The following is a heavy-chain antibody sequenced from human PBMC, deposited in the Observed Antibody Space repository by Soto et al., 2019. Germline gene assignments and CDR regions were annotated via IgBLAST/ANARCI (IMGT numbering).Heavy chain of an antibody. CDR2: IKQDGIAK. CDR1: GFTFSDSW. Sequence: EVPLVESGGGLVHPGGSLRLSCAASGFTFSDSWMSWVRQPPGKGLEWVAKIKQDGIAKDYVDSVKGRFTISRDNDRNSLYLQMNSLRPEDTAVFYCARLRKSGYFDKWGQGTLVTVSS. CDR3: ARLRKSGYFDK. V-gene: IGHV3-7*01. J-gene: IGHJ4*02. D-gene: IGHD1-26*01.